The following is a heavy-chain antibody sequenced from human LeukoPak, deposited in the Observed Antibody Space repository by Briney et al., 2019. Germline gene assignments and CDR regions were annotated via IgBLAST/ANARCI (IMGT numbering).Heavy chain of an antibody. J-gene: IGHJ4*02. V-gene: IGHV3-74*01. CDR2: INSDGSST. D-gene: IGHD4-17*01. Sequence: PGGSLRLSCAASGFTFSSYWMHWVRQAPGKGLVWVSRINSDGSSTSYADSVKGRFTISRDNAKNTLYLQMNSLRAEDTAVYYCVRGEGYGDYVFLWGQGTLVTVSS. CDR3: VRGEGYGDYVFL. CDR1: GFTFSSYW.